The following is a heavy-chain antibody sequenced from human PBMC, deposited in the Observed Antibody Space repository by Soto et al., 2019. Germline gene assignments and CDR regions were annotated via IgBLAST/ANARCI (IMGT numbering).Heavy chain of an antibody. Sequence: LRHCSAVVEFTCRDYYVSWILKAQGKGLEWVSYISSSGSTIYYADSVKGRFTISRDNAKNSLYLQMNSLRAEDTAVYFFARGQHYSDSSGYPGYWAQGTLVTVSS. J-gene: IGHJ4*02. V-gene: IGHV3-11*01. D-gene: IGHD3-22*01. CDR2: ISSSGSTI. CDR3: ARGQHYSDSSGYPGY. CDR1: EFTCRDYY.